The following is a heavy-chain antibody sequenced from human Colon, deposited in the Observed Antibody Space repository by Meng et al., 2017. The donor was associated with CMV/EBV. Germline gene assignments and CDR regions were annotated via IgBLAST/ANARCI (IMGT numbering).Heavy chain of an antibody. CDR3: ARFVVVPAAIPNYGMDV. Sequence: ASVKVSCKASGYTFTNYYMHWVRQAPGQGLEWMGWIDPNSGDTNVAQNFQGRVSMTRDTSTTTAHMELTSLTSDDTAVYYCARFVVVPAAIPNYGMDVWGQGTTVTVSS. CDR1: GYTFTNYY. V-gene: IGHV1-2*02. D-gene: IGHD2-2*02. CDR2: IDPNSGDT. J-gene: IGHJ6*02.